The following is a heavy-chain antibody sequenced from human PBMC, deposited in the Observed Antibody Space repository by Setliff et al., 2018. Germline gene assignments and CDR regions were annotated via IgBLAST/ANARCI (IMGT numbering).Heavy chain of an antibody. CDR3: ARRVGSVGIQLPDY. D-gene: IGHD5-18*01. V-gene: IGHV1-8*02. Sequence: ASVKVSCKASGYTFTNYGISWVRQATGQGLEWMGWMNPNSGNTGYAQKFQGRVTMTGNTSISTAYMELSSLRSEDTAVYYCARRVGSVGIQLPDYWGQGTPVTVSS. CDR2: MNPNSGNT. CDR1: GYTFTNYG. J-gene: IGHJ4*02.